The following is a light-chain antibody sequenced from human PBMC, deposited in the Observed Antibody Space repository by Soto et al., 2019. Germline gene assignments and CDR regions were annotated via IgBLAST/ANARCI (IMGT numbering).Light chain of an antibody. CDR3: QKYTNWPPWT. V-gene: IGKV3-15*01. J-gene: IGKJ1*01. CDR1: QSFSSN. CDR2: GAS. Sequence: EIVMTQSPATMSVSPGERATLSCRASQSFSSNFAWYQQKPGQAPRLLIYGASTRATGIPARFSGSGSGTEFTLTRSSLQSEDFAVYYCQKYTNWPPWTFGPGTKVEIK.